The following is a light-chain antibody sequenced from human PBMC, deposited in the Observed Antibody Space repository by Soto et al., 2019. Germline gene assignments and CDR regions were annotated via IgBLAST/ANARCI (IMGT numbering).Light chain of an antibody. CDR2: GSS. V-gene: IGKV3-20*01. CDR3: QKYGSSWT. Sequence: EIVLTQSPGTLSLSPGERATLSCRASQSVSSSYLAWYQQKPGQAPRLLIYGSSSRATVIPDRFSGSGSGTDFTLTISRPEPEDFSVYYCQKYGSSWTFGRGTKVEIK. CDR1: QSVSSSY. J-gene: IGKJ1*01.